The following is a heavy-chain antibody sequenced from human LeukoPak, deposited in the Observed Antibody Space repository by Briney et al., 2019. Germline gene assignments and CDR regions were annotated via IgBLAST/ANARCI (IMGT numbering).Heavy chain of an antibody. J-gene: IGHJ5*02. CDR1: GGSISSGSYY. CDR2: IYYSGST. V-gene: IGHV4-61*01. D-gene: IGHD3-10*01. CDR3: ARGGYYGSGNDFRFDP. Sequence: SETLSLTCTVSGGSISSGSYYWSWIRQPPGKGLEWIGYIYYSGSTNYKPSLKSRVTISVDTSKNQFSLKLSSVTAADTAVYYCARGGYYGSGNDFRFDPWGQGTLVTVSS.